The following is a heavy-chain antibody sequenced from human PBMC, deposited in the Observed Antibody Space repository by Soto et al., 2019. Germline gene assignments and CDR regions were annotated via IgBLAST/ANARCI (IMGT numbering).Heavy chain of an antibody. CDR2: IRSKANSYAT. D-gene: IGHD4-4*01. CDR1: GFSFSGSA. Sequence: EEQLVESGGGLVQPGGCLKLCCAASGFSFSGSAMPWVRQASGKGLEWVGRIRSKANSYATAYAASMKGRFTISRDDSKNTAYLQMNSLKTEDTAVYYCTGGENDYNYYYYYPTDVWGQGTTVTVSS. CDR3: TGGENDYNYYYYYPTDV. J-gene: IGHJ6*02. V-gene: IGHV3-73*02.